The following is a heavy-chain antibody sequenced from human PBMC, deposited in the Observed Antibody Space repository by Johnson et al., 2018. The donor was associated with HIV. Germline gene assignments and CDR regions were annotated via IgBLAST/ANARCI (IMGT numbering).Heavy chain of an antibody. CDR1: GFPFSNYG. J-gene: IGHJ3*02. Sequence: QVQLVESGGGVVQPGGSLRLSCAASGFPFSNYGMHWVRQAPGKGLEWVAFIRFDGSNKYYADSVKGRFTISRDNSKNTLYLQMNSLRAEDTALYYCARVRARGVKHAFDIWGQGTMVTVSS. D-gene: IGHD3-10*01. V-gene: IGHV3-30*02. CDR2: IRFDGSNK. CDR3: ARVRARGVKHAFDI.